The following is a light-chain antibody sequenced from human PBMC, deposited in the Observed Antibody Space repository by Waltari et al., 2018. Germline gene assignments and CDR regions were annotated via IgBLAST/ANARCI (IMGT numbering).Light chain of an antibody. CDR1: KSVSTN. J-gene: IGKJ2*01. Sequence: ETVMTQSPTTLSLSPGERATLSCRASKSVSTNLAWYQQRPGQAPRLLIYGASIRATGVPARFSGRGAGTEFTLTISSLQSEDFAVYYCQQYNNWPPYIFGQGSQLEI. CDR2: GAS. V-gene: IGKV3-15*01. CDR3: QQYNNWPPYI.